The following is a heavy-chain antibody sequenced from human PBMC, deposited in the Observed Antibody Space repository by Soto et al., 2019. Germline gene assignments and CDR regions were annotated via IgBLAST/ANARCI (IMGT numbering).Heavy chain of an antibody. CDR2: INHSGST. CDR1: GGSFSCYY. CDR3: DRGGPLRYVEWLSSGDPRRDYYGMDV. J-gene: IGHJ6*02. Sequence: SETLSLTCAVYGGSFSCYYWSCIRQPPGKVLELIGEINHSGSTNYNPSLKSRVTISVDTSKNQFSLKLSSVTAADTAVYYCDRGGPLRYVEWLSSGDPRRDYYGMDVWGQGNKVTVSS. V-gene: IGHV4-34*01. D-gene: IGHD3-9*01.